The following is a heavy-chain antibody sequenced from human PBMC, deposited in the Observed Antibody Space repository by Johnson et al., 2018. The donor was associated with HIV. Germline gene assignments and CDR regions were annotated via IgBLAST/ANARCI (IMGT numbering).Heavy chain of an antibody. D-gene: IGHD5-18*01. J-gene: IGHJ3*02. CDR1: GFTFRSYP. CDR3: ARLPSGYSRDGFNI. CDR2: VSYDESSK. V-gene: IGHV3-30*04. Sequence: LVESGGGVVHPGRSLRLSCAASGFTFRSYPMNWVRQAPGKGLEWVAFVSYDESSKYYRDSVKGRFTISRYNSKNTLYLQMNSLRADDTAVYYCARLPSGYSRDGFNIWGQGTMVTVSS.